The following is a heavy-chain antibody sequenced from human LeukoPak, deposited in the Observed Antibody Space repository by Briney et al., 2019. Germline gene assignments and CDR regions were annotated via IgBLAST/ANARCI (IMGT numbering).Heavy chain of an antibody. D-gene: IGHD1-7*01. J-gene: IGHJ4*02. Sequence: GGSLRLSCAASGFTFSSYAMSWVRQAPGKGLEWVGRIKSKTDGGTTDYAAPVKGRFTISRDDSKNTLYLQMNSLKTEDTAVYYCTTEGTTGFPYFDYWGQGTLVTVSS. V-gene: IGHV3-15*01. CDR2: IKSKTDGGTT. CDR1: GFTFSSYA. CDR3: TTEGTTGFPYFDY.